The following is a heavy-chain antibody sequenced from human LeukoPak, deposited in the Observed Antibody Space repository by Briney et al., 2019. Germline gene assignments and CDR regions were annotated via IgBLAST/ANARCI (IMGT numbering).Heavy chain of an antibody. D-gene: IGHD1-14*01. J-gene: IGHJ3*02. CDR1: GYTFTSYS. CDR2: ISAYNGNT. V-gene: IGHV1-18*01. Sequence: ASVKVSCKASGYTFTSYSINWVRQAPGQGLEWMGWISAYNGNTNYAQKLQGRVTITADKSTSTAYMELSSLRSEDTAVYYCARARKTSPLSASDDAFDIWGQGTMVTVSS. CDR3: ARARKTSPLSASDDAFDI.